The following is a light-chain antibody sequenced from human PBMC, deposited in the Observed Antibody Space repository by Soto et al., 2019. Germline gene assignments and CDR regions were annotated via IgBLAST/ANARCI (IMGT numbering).Light chain of an antibody. Sequence: IVLTQSPVTLSLSQGERATLSCRASQTVNYLDWYQQKPGQAPRLLIYDASIRATGITARFSGSGSGTDFTLDITSLEPDDFAIYYCQQRGTWPPLSFGGGTRVELK. CDR1: QTVNY. V-gene: IGKV3-11*01. CDR2: DAS. CDR3: QQRGTWPPLS. J-gene: IGKJ4*01.